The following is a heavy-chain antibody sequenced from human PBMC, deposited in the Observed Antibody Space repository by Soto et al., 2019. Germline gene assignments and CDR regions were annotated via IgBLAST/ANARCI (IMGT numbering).Heavy chain of an antibody. CDR3: AKSGPTNYFDF. CDR1: GFTFSTFA. D-gene: IGHD1-26*01. Sequence: EVQLLESGGGFVQPGGSLRLSCAASGFTFSTFAMNWVRQAPGKGLEWVSGITGDSGFTFYADSVKGRFTISRDDSENTLFLQMSSLRAEDTAKYYCAKSGPTNYFDFWGQGTLVTVSS. CDR2: ITGDSGFT. V-gene: IGHV3-23*01. J-gene: IGHJ4*02.